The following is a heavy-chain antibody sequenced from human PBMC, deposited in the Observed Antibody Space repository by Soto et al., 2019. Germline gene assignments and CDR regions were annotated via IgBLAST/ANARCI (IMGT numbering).Heavy chain of an antibody. Sequence: EVQLVESGGGLAQPGGSLRLSCAASGFTFSSYWMHWVRQAPGKGLVWVSRIKTDGSYTSYADSVKGRFTISRDTTEDTVYLQMNSLRAEDTAVYYCVRERFDPWGQGTLVTVSS. CDR2: IKTDGSYT. V-gene: IGHV3-74*01. J-gene: IGHJ5*02. CDR1: GFTFSSYW. CDR3: VRERFDP.